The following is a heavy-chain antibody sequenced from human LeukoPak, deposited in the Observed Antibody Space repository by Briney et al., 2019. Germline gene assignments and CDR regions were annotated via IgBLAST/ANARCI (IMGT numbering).Heavy chain of an antibody. CDR1: GFTFSGYS. Sequence: GGSLRLSCAASGFTFSGYSMTWVRQAPGKGLEWVANVAPDGSAQNYVDSLEGRFTISRDNPNNSLHLQMHSLRAEDAAVYYCARVIAGAIDYWGQGTLVTVSS. CDR3: ARVIAGAIDY. J-gene: IGHJ4*02. D-gene: IGHD2-15*01. CDR2: VAPDGSAQ. V-gene: IGHV3-7*01.